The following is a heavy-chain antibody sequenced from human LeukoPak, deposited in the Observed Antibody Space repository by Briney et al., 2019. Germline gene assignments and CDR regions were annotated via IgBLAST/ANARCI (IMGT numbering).Heavy chain of an antibody. V-gene: IGHV3-11*01. CDR2: LSGSGITT. CDR1: GFTFSNSA. J-gene: IGHJ5*02. CDR3: ARGRYCSGGSCSNNWFDP. Sequence: GGSLRLSCAASGFTFSNSAMSWVRQAPGKGLEWVSTLSGSGITTYYADSVKGRFTISRDNAKNSLYLQMNSLRAEDTAVYYCARGRYCSGGSCSNNWFDPWGQGTLVTVSS. D-gene: IGHD2-15*01.